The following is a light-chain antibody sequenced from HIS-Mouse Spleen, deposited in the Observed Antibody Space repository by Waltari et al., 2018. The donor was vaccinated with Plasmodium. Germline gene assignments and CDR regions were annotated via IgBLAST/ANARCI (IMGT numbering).Light chain of an antibody. CDR2: AES. CDR1: QGISSY. CDR3: QHYYSFPQT. V-gene: IGKV1D-8*02. Sequence: AIWMTQSPAFLSASTGARVTISCRISQGISSYLAWYQQKPGKAPELLIYAESTLQSGVPSRFSGSGAGTDFTLTISCLQSEDFATYYCQHYYSFPQTFGQGTKVEIK. J-gene: IGKJ1*01.